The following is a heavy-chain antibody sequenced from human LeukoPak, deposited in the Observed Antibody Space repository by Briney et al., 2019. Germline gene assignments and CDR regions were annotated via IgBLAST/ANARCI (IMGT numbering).Heavy chain of an antibody. J-gene: IGHJ5*02. CDR1: GGSISSYY. D-gene: IGHD3-10*01. CDR2: INHSGST. Sequence: PSETLSLTCTVSGGSISSYYWSWIRQPPGKGLEWIGEINHSGSTNYNPSLKSRVTISVDTSKNQFSLKLSSVTAADTAVYYCARGRMVRGNLGRFDPWGQGTLVTVSS. CDR3: ARGRMVRGNLGRFDP. V-gene: IGHV4-34*01.